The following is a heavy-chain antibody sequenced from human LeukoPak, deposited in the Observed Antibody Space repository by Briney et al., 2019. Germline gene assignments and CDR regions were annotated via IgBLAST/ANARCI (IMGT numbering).Heavy chain of an antibody. CDR2: ISSSSSYI. D-gene: IGHD2-15*01. CDR1: GFTFSSYS. J-gene: IGHJ6*02. V-gene: IGHV3-21*01. CDR3: AREDCSGGSCYLGFYYYYGMDV. Sequence: GGSLRLSCAASGFTFSSYSMNWVRQAPGKGLEWVSSISSSSSYIYYADSVKGRFTISRDNSKNTLYLQMNSLRAEDTAVYYCAREDCSGGSCYLGFYYYYGMDVWGQGTTVTVSS.